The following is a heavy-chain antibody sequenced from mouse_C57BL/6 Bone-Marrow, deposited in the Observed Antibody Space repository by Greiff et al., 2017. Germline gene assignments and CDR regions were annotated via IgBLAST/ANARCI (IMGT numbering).Heavy chain of an antibody. CDR3: ARRGAGTYYAMDY. CDR1: GFTFSDYY. J-gene: IGHJ4*01. D-gene: IGHD4-1*01. CDR2: ISNGGGST. Sequence: EVQGVESGGGLVQPGASLKLSCAASGFTFSDYYMYWVRQTPEKRLEWVAYISNGGGSTYYPDTVKGRFTISRDNANNTLYLQMSRLTSEDTAMYYCARRGAGTYYAMDYGGQGTSVTVSS. V-gene: IGHV5-12*01.